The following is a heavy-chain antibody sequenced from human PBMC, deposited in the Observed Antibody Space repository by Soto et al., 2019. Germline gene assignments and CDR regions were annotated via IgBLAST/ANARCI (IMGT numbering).Heavy chain of an antibody. Sequence: EVHLVESGGGLVQPGRSLRLSCAASGFTFDHYAMHWVRQAPGKGLEWVSGINWNSGSVRYADSVKGRFTISRDNAKNTLHLQMNSLRVEDTAVYYCATWHEREHAYDVWGQGTTVTVSS. CDR2: INWNSGSV. V-gene: IGHV3-9*01. CDR3: ATWHEREHAYDV. D-gene: IGHD1-1*01. CDR1: GFTFDHYA. J-gene: IGHJ3*01.